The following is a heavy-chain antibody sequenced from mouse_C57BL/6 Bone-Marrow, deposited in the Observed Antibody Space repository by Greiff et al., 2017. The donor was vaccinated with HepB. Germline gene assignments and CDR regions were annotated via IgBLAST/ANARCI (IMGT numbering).Heavy chain of an antibody. Sequence: ESGPGLVKPSQSLSLTCSVTGYSITSGYYWNWIRQFPGNKLEWMGYISYDGSNNYNPSLKNRISITRDTSKNQFFLKLNSVTTEDTATYYCARDRDYGSSPDYWGQGTTLTVSS. CDR2: ISYDGSN. D-gene: IGHD1-1*01. J-gene: IGHJ2*01. V-gene: IGHV3-6*01. CDR3: ARDRDYGSSPDY. CDR1: GYSITSGYY.